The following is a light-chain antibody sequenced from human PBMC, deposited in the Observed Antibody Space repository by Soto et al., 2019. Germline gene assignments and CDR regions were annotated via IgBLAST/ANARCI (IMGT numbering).Light chain of an antibody. CDR3: QQYYSTPFT. V-gene: IGKV4-1*01. CDR1: QSVLYSSNNKNC. Sequence: DIVMTQSPDSLAVSLGERATINCKSSQSVLYSSNNKNCLAWYQQKPGQPPKLLIYWASTRESGVPDRFSGSGSGTDFTLTIRSLQAEDVAVYYCQQYYSTPFTFGPGTKVDIK. J-gene: IGKJ3*01. CDR2: WAS.